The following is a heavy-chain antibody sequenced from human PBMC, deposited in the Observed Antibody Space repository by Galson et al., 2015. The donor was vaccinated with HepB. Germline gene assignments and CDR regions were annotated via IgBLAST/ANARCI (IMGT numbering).Heavy chain of an antibody. V-gene: IGHV3-7*01. CDR1: GFTFRNYG. CDR3: AKEARVYFGVWAVASVPTLFDS. J-gene: IGHJ4*02. Sequence: SLRLSCAASGFTFRNYGMSWVRQAPGKGLAWVALINHDGSDTYYEDSVKGRFTVSRDNSKNSLHLQMNNLRADDTAVYYCAKEARVYFGVWAVASVPTLFDSWGQGTLVTVSS. D-gene: IGHD3-16*01. CDR2: INHDGSDT.